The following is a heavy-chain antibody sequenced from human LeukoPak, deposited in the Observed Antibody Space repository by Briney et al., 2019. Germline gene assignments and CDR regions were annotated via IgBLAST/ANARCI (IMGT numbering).Heavy chain of an antibody. CDR2: ISSSGSTI. CDR1: GFTFSDYY. Sequence: GGSLRLSCAASGFTFSDYYMSWLRQAPGKGLEWVSYISSSGSTIYYADSVKGRFTISRDNAKNSLYLQMNSLRAEDTAVYYCARGIVVVTAVRYFDYSGQGTLVTVSS. CDR3: ARGIVVVTAVRYFDY. D-gene: IGHD2-21*02. J-gene: IGHJ4*02. V-gene: IGHV3-11*04.